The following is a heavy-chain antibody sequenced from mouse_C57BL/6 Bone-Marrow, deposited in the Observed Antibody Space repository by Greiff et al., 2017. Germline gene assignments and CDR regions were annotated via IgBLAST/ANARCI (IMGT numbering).Heavy chain of an antibody. V-gene: IGHV14-4*01. Sequence: VQLQQSGAELVRPGASVKLSCTASGFNIKDDYMHWVKQRPEQGLEWIGWIDPENGDTAYASKFQGKATITADTSSNTAYLQLSSLTSEDTAVYYCTTWYGSSYGGQGTLGTVSA. CDR2: IDPENGDT. CDR3: TTWYGSSY. J-gene: IGHJ3*01. D-gene: IGHD1-1*01. CDR1: GFNIKDDY.